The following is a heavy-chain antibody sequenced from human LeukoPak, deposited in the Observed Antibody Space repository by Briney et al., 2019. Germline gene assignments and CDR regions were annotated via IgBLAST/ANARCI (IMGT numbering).Heavy chain of an antibody. Sequence: GESLKISCKGSGYSFTNYWIGWVRQMPGKGLEWMGIIYPGDSDTRYSPSFQGQVTISADKSISTAYLQWSSLKASDTAMYYCARPPGGYCSGGSCYSEYYFDYWGQGTLVTVSS. CDR3: ARPPGGYCSGGSCYSEYYFDY. V-gene: IGHV5-51*01. D-gene: IGHD2-15*01. CDR1: GYSFTNYW. CDR2: IYPGDSDT. J-gene: IGHJ4*02.